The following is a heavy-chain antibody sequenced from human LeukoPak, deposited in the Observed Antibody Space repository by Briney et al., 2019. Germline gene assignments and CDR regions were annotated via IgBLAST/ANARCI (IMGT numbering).Heavy chain of an antibody. J-gene: IGHJ3*02. CDR3: ARDSYDSSGYFSQDAFDI. CDR1: GGTFSSYA. CDR2: IIPIFGTA. V-gene: IGHV1-69*05. Sequence: SVKVSCKASGGTFSSYAISWVRQAPGQGLEWMGGIIPIFGTANYAQKFQGRVTIATDESTSTAYMELSSLRSEDTAVYYCARDSYDSSGYFSQDAFDIWGQGTMVTVSS. D-gene: IGHD3-22*01.